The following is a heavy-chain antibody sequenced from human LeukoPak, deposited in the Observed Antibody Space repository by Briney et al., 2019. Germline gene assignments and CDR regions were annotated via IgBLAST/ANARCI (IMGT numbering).Heavy chain of an antibody. CDR1: GFTFSDQY. J-gene: IGHJ4*02. Sequence: PGGSLRLSCVASGFTFSDQYMDWVRQAPGKGLEWVGRTRNKANSYTTEYAASVKDRFTISRDDSKNSLYLQMNSLKTEDTAVYYCTTDLEILIDYYFDYWGQGTLVTVSS. D-gene: IGHD2-15*01. CDR3: TTDLEILIDYYFDY. CDR2: TRNKANSYTT. V-gene: IGHV3-72*01.